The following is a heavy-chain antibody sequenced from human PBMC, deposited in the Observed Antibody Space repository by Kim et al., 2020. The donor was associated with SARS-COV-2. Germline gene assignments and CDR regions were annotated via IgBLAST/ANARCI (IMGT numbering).Heavy chain of an antibody. Sequence: SETLSLTCTVSGGSISSYYWSWIRQSPGKGLEWIGYIYYSGSTNYNPSLKSRVTISVDTSKNQFSLKLSSVTAADTAVYYCARWYGDYDYWGQGTLVTVSS. CDR1: GGSISSYY. CDR3: ARWYGDYDY. D-gene: IGHD4-17*01. J-gene: IGHJ4*02. V-gene: IGHV4-59*08. CDR2: IYYSGST.